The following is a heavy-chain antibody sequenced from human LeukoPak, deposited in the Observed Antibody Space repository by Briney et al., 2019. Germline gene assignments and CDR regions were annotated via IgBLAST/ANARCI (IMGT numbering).Heavy chain of an antibody. CDR2: IYTNGST. J-gene: IGHJ4*02. D-gene: IGHD1-7*01. CDR3: ARDEDHNWNYRVLYY. Sequence: SETLSLTCTVFGGSISSYYWSWIRQPAGKGLEWVGRIYTNGSTNYNPSLKSRVTMSVDTSKNQFSLKLSSVTAADTAVYYCARDEDHNWNYRVLYYWGQGTLVTVSS. V-gene: IGHV4-4*07. CDR1: GGSISSYY.